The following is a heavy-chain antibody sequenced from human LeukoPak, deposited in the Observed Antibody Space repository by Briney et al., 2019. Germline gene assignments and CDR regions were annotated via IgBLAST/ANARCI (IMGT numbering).Heavy chain of an antibody. CDR1: GFTFSSYW. Sequence: PGGSLRLSCAASGFTFSSYWMTWVRQAPGKGLEWEANIKQDGSEKYYVDSVKGRFTISRDNDKKSLFLQMNSLRAEDTAVYYCARLGNALFYGSGSHHNYYFDHWCQGTLVTVSS. J-gene: IGHJ4*02. V-gene: IGHV3-7*01. CDR3: ARLGNALFYGSGSHHNYYFDH. CDR2: IKQDGSEK. D-gene: IGHD3-10*01.